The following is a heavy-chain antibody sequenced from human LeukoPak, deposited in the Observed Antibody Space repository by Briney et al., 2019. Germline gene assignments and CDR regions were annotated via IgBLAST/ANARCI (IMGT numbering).Heavy chain of an antibody. V-gene: IGHV4-59*07. CDR2: IYYSGST. Sequence: SDTLSLTCTVSGGSISSYYWSWIRQPSGKGLEWIGYIYYSGSTNYNPSLKSRVTISVDTSKNQFSLKLSSVTAADTAVYYCARGVGCSGGSCHQYYYYMDVWGKGTTVTVSS. D-gene: IGHD2-15*01. CDR3: ARGVGCSGGSCHQYYYYMDV. CDR1: GGSISSYY. J-gene: IGHJ6*03.